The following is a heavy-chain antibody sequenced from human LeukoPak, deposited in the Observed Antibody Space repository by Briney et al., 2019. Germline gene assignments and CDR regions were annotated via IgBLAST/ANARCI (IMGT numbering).Heavy chain of an antibody. Sequence: GGSLRLSCAASGFTFSSYAMHWVRQAPGKGLEWVAVISYDGSNKYYADSVKGRFTISRDNSKNTLYLQMNSLRAEDTAVYYCARDGRSYCSGGSCYSFDYWGQGTLVTVSS. CDR3: ARDGRSYCSGGSCYSFDY. CDR1: GFTFSSYA. J-gene: IGHJ4*02. V-gene: IGHV3-30*04. CDR2: ISYDGSNK. D-gene: IGHD2-15*01.